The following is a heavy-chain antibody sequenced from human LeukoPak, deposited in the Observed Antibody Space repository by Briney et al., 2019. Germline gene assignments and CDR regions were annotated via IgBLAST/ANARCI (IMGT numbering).Heavy chain of an antibody. V-gene: IGHV4-31*03. J-gene: IGHJ4*02. Sequence: SETLSLTCTVSGGSISSGGYYWSWIRQHPGKGLEWIGYIYYSGSTYYNPSLKSRVTISVDTSKNQFSLKLSSVTAADTAVYYCASAMTTVLRASAYFDYWGQGTLVTVSS. CDR2: IYYSGST. CDR1: GGSISSGGYY. CDR3: ASAMTTVLRASAYFDY. D-gene: IGHD4-17*01.